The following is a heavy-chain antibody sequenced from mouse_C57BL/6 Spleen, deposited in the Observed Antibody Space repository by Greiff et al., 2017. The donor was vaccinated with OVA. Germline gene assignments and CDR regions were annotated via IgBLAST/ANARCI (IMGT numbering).Heavy chain of an antibody. J-gene: IGHJ1*03. Sequence: EVKLQQSGPELVKPGASVKIPCKASGYTFTDYNMDWVKQSHGKSLEWIGDINPNNGGTIYNQKFKGKATLTVDKSSSTAYMELRSLTSEDTAVYYCARDAYGYDWYFDVWGTGTTVTVSS. CDR2: INPNNGGT. V-gene: IGHV1-18*01. CDR1: GYTFTDYN. CDR3: ARDAYGYDWYFDV. D-gene: IGHD2-2*01.